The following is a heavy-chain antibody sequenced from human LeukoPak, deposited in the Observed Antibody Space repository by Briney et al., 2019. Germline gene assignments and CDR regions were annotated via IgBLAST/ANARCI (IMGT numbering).Heavy chain of an antibody. CDR3: AKVEIWHNFGYEDY. J-gene: IGHJ4*02. CDR2: IKPEGSET. CDR1: GFSLSDHW. V-gene: IGHV3-7*01. D-gene: IGHD5-24*01. Sequence: GRCLSLSRVVSGFSLSDHWMSWVRQAPGRGREWGASIKPEGSETYCVDSVKGRFTISRDNATNSLYLQMSSLGGEDTAVYYCAKVEIWHNFGYEDYRGQGTLVTVSS.